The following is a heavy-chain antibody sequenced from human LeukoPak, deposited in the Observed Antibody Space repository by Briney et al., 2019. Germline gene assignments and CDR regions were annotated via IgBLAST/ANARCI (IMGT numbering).Heavy chain of an antibody. CDR1: GYTFTGYY. J-gene: IGHJ3*02. D-gene: IGHD6-13*01. CDR3: ARGAQQLGFHWAFDI. V-gene: IGHV1-2*02. Sequence: GASVKVSCEASGYTFTGYYMHWVRQAPGQGLEWMGWINPNSGGTNYAQKFQGRVTMTRDTSISTAYMELSRLRSDDTAVYYCARGAQQLGFHWAFDIWGQGTMVAVSS. CDR2: INPNSGGT.